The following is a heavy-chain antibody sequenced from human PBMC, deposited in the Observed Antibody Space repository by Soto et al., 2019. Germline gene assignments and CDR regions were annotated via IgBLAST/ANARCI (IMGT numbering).Heavy chain of an antibody. J-gene: IGHJ3*02. CDR2: ITGSGGST. V-gene: IGHV3-23*01. CDR1: GFTLSTYA. D-gene: IGHD3-22*01. CDR3: LKPRVNPSGAFDI. Sequence: EVQLLESGGGLVQPGGSLRLSCVASGFTLSTYAMSWVRQAPGKGLEWVSGITGSGGSTYYADSMKGRFTISRANSKSTVSVHMNRLRAEEPAVYYCLKPRVNPSGAFDIWGQATMGTVSS.